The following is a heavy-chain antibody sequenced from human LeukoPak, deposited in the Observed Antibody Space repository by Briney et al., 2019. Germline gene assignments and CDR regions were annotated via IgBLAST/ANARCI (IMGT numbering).Heavy chain of an antibody. V-gene: IGHV4-34*01. CDR1: GGSFSGYY. J-gene: IGHJ5*02. CDR3: ARRTLLWFGELFGRNWFDP. D-gene: IGHD3-10*01. Sequence: SETLSLTCAVSGGSFSGYYWSWIRQTPGKGLEWIGEINHSGSTNYNPSLKSRVTISVDTSKNQFSLKLSSVTAADTAVYYCARRTLLWFGELFGRNWFDPWGQGTLVTVSS. CDR2: INHSGST.